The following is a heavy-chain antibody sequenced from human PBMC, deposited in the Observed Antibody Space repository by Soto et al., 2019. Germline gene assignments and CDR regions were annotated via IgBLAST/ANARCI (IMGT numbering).Heavy chain of an antibody. CDR2: ISGSGGST. CDR1: GFTLRTYA. J-gene: IGHJ5*02. D-gene: IGHD6-13*01. CDR3: AKHPAAAAGQGVNWFDP. V-gene: IGHV3-23*01. Sequence: PGGSLRLSCAASGFTLRTYAMSWVRQAPGKGLEWVSAISGSGGSTYYADSVKGRFTISRDNSKNTLYLQINSLRAEDTAIYYCAKHPAAAAGQGVNWFDPWGQGTLVTAPQ.